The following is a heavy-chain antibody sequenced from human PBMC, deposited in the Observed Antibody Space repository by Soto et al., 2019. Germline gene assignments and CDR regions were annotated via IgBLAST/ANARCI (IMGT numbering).Heavy chain of an antibody. Sequence: LRLSCAASGFTFSSYEMNWVRQAPGKGLEWVSYISSSGSTIYYADSVKGRFTISRDNAKNSLYLQMNSLRAEDTAVYYCARDRVEAPYYYYYGMDVWGQGTTVTVSS. CDR3: ARDRVEAPYYYYYGMDV. CDR1: GFTFSSYE. CDR2: ISSSGSTI. J-gene: IGHJ6*02. V-gene: IGHV3-48*03.